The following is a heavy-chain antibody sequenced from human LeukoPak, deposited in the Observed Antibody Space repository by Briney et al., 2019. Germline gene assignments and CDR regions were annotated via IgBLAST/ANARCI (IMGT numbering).Heavy chain of an antibody. Sequence: ASVKVSCKTSGYTFTAYYIHWLRQVPGQGLEWMGWMNPNSGGTKYAQTFQGRVTLTRDTSISTAYLELSSLTSDDTAVYFCARQGSNSSGWYPVDDWGQGTLVTVSS. CDR1: GYTFTAYY. J-gene: IGHJ4*02. CDR3: ARQGSNSSGWYPVDD. CDR2: MNPNSGGT. V-gene: IGHV1-2*02. D-gene: IGHD6-19*01.